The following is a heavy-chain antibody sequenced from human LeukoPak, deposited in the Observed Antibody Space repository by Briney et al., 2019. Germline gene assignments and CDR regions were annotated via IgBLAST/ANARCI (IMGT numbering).Heavy chain of an antibody. CDR3: AREGILADSGRSTSSYAFDI. J-gene: IGHJ3*02. CDR2: IYYSGST. CDR1: GGSISSYY. Sequence: TTSETLSLTCTVSGGSISSYYWSWIRQPPGKGLEWIGYIYYSGSTNYNPSLKSRVTISVDTSKNQFSLKLSSVTAADTAVYYCAREGILADSGRSTSSYAFDIWGQGTMVTVSS. D-gene: IGHD1-26*01. V-gene: IGHV4-59*01.